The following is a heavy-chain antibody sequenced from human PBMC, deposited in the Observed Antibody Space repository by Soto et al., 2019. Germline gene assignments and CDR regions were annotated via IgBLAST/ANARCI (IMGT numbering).Heavy chain of an antibody. CDR1: GFTFSNAW. J-gene: IGHJ4*02. D-gene: IGHD1-26*01. CDR3: TFRRFGIVGFDY. Sequence: VRLSCAASGFTFSNAWMSWVRQAPGKGLEWVGRIKSKTDGGTTDYAAPVKGRFTISRDDSKNKLYLQMNSLKTEDTAVYYCTFRRFGIVGFDYWGQGTLVTVSS. V-gene: IGHV3-15*01. CDR2: IKSKTDGGTT.